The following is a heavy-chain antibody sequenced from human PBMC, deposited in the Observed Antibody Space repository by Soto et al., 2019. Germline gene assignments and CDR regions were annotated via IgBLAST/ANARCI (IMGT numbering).Heavy chain of an antibody. CDR1: GGSFSGYY. CDR3: ARISCSWYVDY. Sequence: SETLSLTCAVYGGSFSGYYWSWIRQPPGKGLEWIGEINHSGSTNYNPSLKSRVTISVDTSKNQFSLKLSSVTAADTAVYYCARISCSWYVDYWGQRTRVTVSS. V-gene: IGHV4-34*01. J-gene: IGHJ4*02. D-gene: IGHD6-13*01. CDR2: INHSGST.